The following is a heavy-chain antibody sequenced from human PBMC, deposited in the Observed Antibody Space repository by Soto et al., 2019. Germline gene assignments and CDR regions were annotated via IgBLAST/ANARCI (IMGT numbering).Heavy chain of an antibody. CDR2: INAANGNT. D-gene: IGHD3-10*01. Sequence: QVQLVQSGAEVKKPGASVKVSWKASGYACTSYPMHWVRQAPGQSLEWMGWINAANGNTEYSQKFRGRVTITRDTSASTAYMELSNLRSEDTAVYYCARDVILWFGELFKRYNWFDPWGQGTLVTASS. CDR1: GYACTSYP. V-gene: IGHV1-3*01. J-gene: IGHJ5*02. CDR3: ARDVILWFGELFKRYNWFDP.